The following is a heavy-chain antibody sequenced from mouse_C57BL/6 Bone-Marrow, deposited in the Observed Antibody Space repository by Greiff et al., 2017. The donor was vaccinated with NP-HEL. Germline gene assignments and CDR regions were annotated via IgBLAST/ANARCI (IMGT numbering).Heavy chain of an antibody. CDR2: IDPSDSYT. J-gene: IGHJ2*01. V-gene: IGHV1-50*01. D-gene: IGHD6-5*01. Sequence: QVQLKQPGAELVKPGASVKLSCKASGYTFTSYWMQWVKQRPGQGLEWIGEIDPSDSYTNYYQKFKGKATLTVDTSSSTAYMQLSSLTSEDSAVYYCARLPYHFDYWGQGTTLTVSS. CDR3: ARLPYHFDY. CDR1: GYTFTSYW.